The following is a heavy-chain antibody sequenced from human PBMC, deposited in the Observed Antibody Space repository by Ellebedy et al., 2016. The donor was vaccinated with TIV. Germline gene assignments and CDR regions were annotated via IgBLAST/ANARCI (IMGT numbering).Heavy chain of an antibody. D-gene: IGHD5-12*01. CDR3: ARDGANNGYDMFDY. J-gene: IGHJ4*02. Sequence: GESLKISCAASGFTFSSYWKSWVRQAPGKGLEWVANIKQDGSEKYYVDSVKGRFTISRDNAKNSLYLQMNSLRAEDTAVYYCARDGANNGYDMFDYWGQGTLVTVSS. CDR2: IKQDGSEK. V-gene: IGHV3-7*01. CDR1: GFTFSSYW.